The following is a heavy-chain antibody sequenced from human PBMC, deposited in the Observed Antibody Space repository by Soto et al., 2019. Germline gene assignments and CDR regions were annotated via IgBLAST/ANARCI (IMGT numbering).Heavy chain of an antibody. CDR2: IKSKGAGGAT. V-gene: IGHV3-15*01. J-gene: IGHJ4*02. Sequence: EVQLVESGGGLVKPGGSLRLSCAASGFTVSNAWMNWLRQAPGKGLEWVGRIKSKGAGGATDYAAPMEGRLTISRDDSNNTLYLQMNDLKTEDTAVYYCTTGKITGGLRVLDNWGQGTLVTVSA. CDR3: TTGKITGGLRVLDN. CDR1: GFTVSNAW. D-gene: IGHD4-17*01.